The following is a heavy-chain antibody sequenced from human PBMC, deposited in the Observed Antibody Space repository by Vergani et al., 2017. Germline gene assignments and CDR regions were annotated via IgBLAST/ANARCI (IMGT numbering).Heavy chain of an antibody. V-gene: IGHV3-33*01. J-gene: IGHJ5*02. Sequence: QVQLVESGGGVVQPGRSLRLSCAASGFTFSSYGMHWVRQAPGKGLEWVAVIWYDGSNKYYADSVKGRFTISRDNSKNTLYLQMNSLRAEDTAVYYCARDFLDCGGDCYYNWFDPRGQGTLVTVSS. CDR3: ARDFLDCGGDCYYNWFDP. CDR1: GFTFSSYG. CDR2: IWYDGSNK. D-gene: IGHD2-21*02.